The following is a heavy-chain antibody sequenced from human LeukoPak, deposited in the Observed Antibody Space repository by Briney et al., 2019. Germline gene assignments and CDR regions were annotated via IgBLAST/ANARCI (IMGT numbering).Heavy chain of an antibody. V-gene: IGHV3-43*02. J-gene: IGHJ4*02. D-gene: IGHD3-22*01. CDR2: ISGDGGST. Sequence: GGSLRLSCAASGFTFDDYAMHWVRQAPGKGLEWVSLISGDGGSTYYADSVKGRFTISGDNSKNSLYLQMNSLRTEDTALYYCAKAHYYDSSGYYPYWGQGTLVTVSS. CDR1: GFTFDDYA. CDR3: AKAHYYDSSGYYPY.